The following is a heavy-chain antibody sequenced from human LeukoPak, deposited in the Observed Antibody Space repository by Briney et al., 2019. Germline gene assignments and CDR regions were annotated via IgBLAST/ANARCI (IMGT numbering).Heavy chain of an antibody. CDR1: GYTFTSYY. Sequence: ASVKVSCKASGYTFTSYYMHWVRQAPGQGLEWMGIINPSGGSTSYAQKFQGRATMTRDMSTSTVYMELSSLRSEDTAVYYCARGDCSSTSCYAAYYYYMDVWGKGTTVTVSS. CDR2: INPSGGST. D-gene: IGHD2-2*01. CDR3: ARGDCSSTSCYAAYYYYMDV. V-gene: IGHV1-46*01. J-gene: IGHJ6*03.